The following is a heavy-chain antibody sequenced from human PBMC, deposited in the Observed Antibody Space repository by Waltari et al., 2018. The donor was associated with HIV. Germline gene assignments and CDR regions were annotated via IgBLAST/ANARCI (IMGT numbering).Heavy chain of an antibody. D-gene: IGHD3-22*01. Sequence: EVQLVESGGGLVQPGGSLRLSCAASEFTFNNYWMTWVRQAPGEGLGGVANIKEDEGEKYDVDFVKGRFTISRDNAKNSLFLKMNSLRAEDTAVYYCAREALYDSSGYYFDYWGQGTLVTVSS. CDR2: IKEDEGEK. J-gene: IGHJ4*02. V-gene: IGHV3-7*01. CDR1: EFTFNNYW. CDR3: AREALYDSSGYYFDY.